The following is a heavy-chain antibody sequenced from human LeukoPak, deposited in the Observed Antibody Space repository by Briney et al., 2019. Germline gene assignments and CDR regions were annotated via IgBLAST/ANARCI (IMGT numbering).Heavy chain of an antibody. CDR3: VSRSSDRAFDY. Sequence: GGSLRLSCVASGFPFSTYGMSWVPQAPGKGLEGVSAITDSGVDTYYADSVKGRFTISRDNSKNTLFLQMNSLRAEDTAVYYCVSRSSDRAFDYWGQGALVTVSS. D-gene: IGHD5/OR15-5a*01. CDR2: ITDSGVDT. CDR1: GFPFSTYG. J-gene: IGHJ4*02. V-gene: IGHV3-23*01.